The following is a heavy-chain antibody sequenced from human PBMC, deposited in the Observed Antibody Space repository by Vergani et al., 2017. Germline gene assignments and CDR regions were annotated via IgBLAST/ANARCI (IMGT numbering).Heavy chain of an antibody. V-gene: IGHV4-34*01. D-gene: IGHD2-2*02. CDR3: AEYDIVVVPAAIAARPHFDY. Sequence: QVQLQQWGAGLLKPSETLSLTCAVYGGSFSGYYWSWIRQPPGKGLEWIGEINHSGSTNYNPSLKSRVTISVDTSKNQFSLKLSSVTAADTAVYYCAEYDIVVVPAAIAARPHFDYWGQGTLVTVSS. J-gene: IGHJ4*02. CDR2: INHSGST. CDR1: GGSFSGYY.